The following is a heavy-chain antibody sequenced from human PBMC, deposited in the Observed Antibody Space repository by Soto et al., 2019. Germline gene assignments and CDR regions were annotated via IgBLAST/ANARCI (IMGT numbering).Heavy chain of an antibody. CDR1: GYTFTSYG. CDR3: ATRSPAFDY. Sequence: QVQLVQSGPEVKKPGASVKVSCKTSGYTFTSYGISWVRQAPGQGLEWMGWITTDKGKTTYAQKFQGRVTMTTDTSTSTAYMELSSLTSDDTAVYYCATRSPAFDYWGQGTLVTVSS. V-gene: IGHV1-18*01. CDR2: ITTDKGKT. J-gene: IGHJ4*02.